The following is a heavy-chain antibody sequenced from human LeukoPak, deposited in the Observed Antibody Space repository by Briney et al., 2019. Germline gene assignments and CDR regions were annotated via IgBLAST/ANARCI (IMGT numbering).Heavy chain of an antibody. Sequence: SQALSLTCAISGDSVSSNSTAWNWIRQSPSRGLEWLGRTYYRSKWYNDYAVSVKSRITINPDTSKNQFSLQLNSVTPEDTAVYYCAKGSSGWYSFDFRYWGQGTLVTVSS. CDR3: AKGSSGWYSFDFRY. CDR1: GDSVSSNSTA. D-gene: IGHD6-19*01. CDR2: TYYRSKWYN. J-gene: IGHJ4*02. V-gene: IGHV6-1*01.